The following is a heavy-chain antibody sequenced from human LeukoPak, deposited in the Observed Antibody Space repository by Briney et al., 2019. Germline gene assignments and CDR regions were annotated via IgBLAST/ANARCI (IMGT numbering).Heavy chain of an antibody. CDR2: IYYSGST. CDR1: GGSISSGGYY. J-gene: IGHJ6*02. Sequence: PSETLSLTCTVSGGSISSGGYYWSWIRRHPGKGLEWIGYIYYSGSTYYNPSLKSRVTISVDTSKNQFSLKLSSVTAADTAVYYCARADCGSTSCHDYYYYGMDVWGQGTTVTVSS. D-gene: IGHD2-2*01. CDR3: ARADCGSTSCHDYYYYGMDV. V-gene: IGHV4-31*03.